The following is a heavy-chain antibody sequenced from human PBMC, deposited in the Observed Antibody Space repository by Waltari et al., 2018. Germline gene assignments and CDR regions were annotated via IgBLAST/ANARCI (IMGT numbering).Heavy chain of an antibody. CDR2: IRYDETHK. Sequence: QVQLVESGGGVVQPGGSLRLSCAASGFPSSVSGIHWVRQAPGKGLELVAFIRYDETHKYYADSVKGRFTISRDNSKNTVDLHMNSLRAEDTAVYYCARDGSSSSFDYWGQGTLVTVSS. CDR1: GFPSSVSG. CDR3: ARDGSSSSFDY. V-gene: IGHV3-30*02. J-gene: IGHJ4*02. D-gene: IGHD6-6*01.